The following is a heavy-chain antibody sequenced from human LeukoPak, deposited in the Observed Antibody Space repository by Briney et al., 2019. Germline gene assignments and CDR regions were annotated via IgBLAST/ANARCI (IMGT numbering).Heavy chain of an antibody. J-gene: IGHJ4*02. CDR2: INPNSGNT. Sequence: ASVKVSCKASGYTFTGYYMHWVRQAPGQGLEWMGRINPNSGNTGYAQKFQGRVTMTRNTSISTAYMELSSLRSEDTAVYYCARSKDYDYVWGSYPHDYWGQGTLVTVSS. CDR3: ARSKDYDYVWGSYPHDY. V-gene: IGHV1-8*02. D-gene: IGHD3-16*02. CDR1: GYTFTGYY.